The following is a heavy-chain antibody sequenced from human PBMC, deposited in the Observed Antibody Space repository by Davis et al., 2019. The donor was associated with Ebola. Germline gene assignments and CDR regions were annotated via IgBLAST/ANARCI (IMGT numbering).Heavy chain of an antibody. CDR1: GGSISSYY. D-gene: IGHD2-8*02. CDR3: AREYHTGHDY. CDR2: IYYSGTT. J-gene: IGHJ4*02. V-gene: IGHV4-59*01. Sequence: PSETLLTCTVSGGSISSYYWSWIRQPPGKGLEWIGYIYYSGTTSYNPSLKSRLTISIDTSKNQFSLKLSSVTAADTAVYYCAREYHTGHDYWGQGTLVTVSS.